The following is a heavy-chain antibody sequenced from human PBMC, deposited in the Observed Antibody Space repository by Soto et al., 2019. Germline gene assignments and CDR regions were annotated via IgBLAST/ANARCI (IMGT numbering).Heavy chain of an antibody. Sequence: GGSLRLSCAASGFTFSSYSMNWVRQAPGRGLEWVSYISSSSSTIYYADSVKGRFTISRDNAKNSLYLQMNSLRDEDTAVYYCARDPAAVVSGYGMDVWGQGTTVTVSS. CDR1: GFTFSSYS. CDR3: ARDPAAVVSGYGMDV. J-gene: IGHJ6*02. V-gene: IGHV3-48*02. CDR2: ISSSSSTI. D-gene: IGHD1-26*01.